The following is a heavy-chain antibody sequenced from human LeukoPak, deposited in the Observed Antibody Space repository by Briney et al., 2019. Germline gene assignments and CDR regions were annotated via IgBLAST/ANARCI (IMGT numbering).Heavy chain of an antibody. CDR2: IYSGGST. J-gene: IGHJ4*02. V-gene: IGHV3-53*01. CDR3: AREHSNPHYFDY. CDR1: GFTVSSNY. D-gene: IGHD2/OR15-2a*01. Sequence: PGGSLRLSCAASGFTVSSNYMSWVRQAPGKGLEWVSVIYSGGSTYYADSVEGRFTISRDNSKNTLYLQMNSLRAEDTAVYYCAREHSNPHYFDYWGQGTLVTVSS.